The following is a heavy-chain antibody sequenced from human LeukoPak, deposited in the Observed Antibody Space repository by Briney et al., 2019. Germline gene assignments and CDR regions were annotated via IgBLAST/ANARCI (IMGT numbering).Heavy chain of an antibody. CDR1: GHAFTSYD. J-gene: IGHJ4*02. CDR3: ARGRGYSDGYPDY. D-gene: IGHD5-18*01. Sequence: ASVKVSCKASGHAFTSYDINWVRQATGQGLEWMGWMNPNSDNTGYAQKFQGRVTMTRNTSISTAYMELRSLRSEDTAVYYCARGRGYSDGYPDYWGQGTLVTVSS. V-gene: IGHV1-8*01. CDR2: MNPNSDNT.